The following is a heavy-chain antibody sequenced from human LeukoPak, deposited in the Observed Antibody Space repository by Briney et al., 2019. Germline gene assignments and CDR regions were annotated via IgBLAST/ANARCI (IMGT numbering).Heavy chain of an antibody. J-gene: IGHJ4*02. CDR3: ARKRGWLQLRYFDY. D-gene: IGHD5-24*01. V-gene: IGHV4-34*01. CDR1: GGSFSGYY. Sequence: PSETLSLTCAVYGGSFSGYYWSWIRQPPGKGLEWIGEINHSGSTSYNPSLKSRVTISVDTSKNQFSLELSSVTAADTAVYYCARKRGWLQLRYFDYRGQGTLVTVSS. CDR2: INHSGST.